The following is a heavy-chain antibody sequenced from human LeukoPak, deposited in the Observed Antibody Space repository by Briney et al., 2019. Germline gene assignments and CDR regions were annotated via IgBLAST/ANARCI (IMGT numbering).Heavy chain of an antibody. D-gene: IGHD5-12*01. J-gene: IGHJ4*02. CDR3: ARGNGGYDLKFDY. CDR1: GGTFIKYA. V-gene: IGHV1-69*10. CDR2: IIPIFGIA. Sequence: VTVSFTGSGGTFIKYAISGVRQARGQGGEGVGRIIPIFGIANYAQKFQGRVTITADNSTSTAYIELSSLRSEDTAVYYCARGNGGYDLKFDYWGQGTLVTVSS.